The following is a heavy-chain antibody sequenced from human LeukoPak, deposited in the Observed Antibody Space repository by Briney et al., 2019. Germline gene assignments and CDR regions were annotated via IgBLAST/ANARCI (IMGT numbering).Heavy chain of an antibody. V-gene: IGHV3-30-3*01. CDR3: ASSGTAYYYYMDV. CDR2: ISYDGSNK. J-gene: IGHJ6*03. CDR1: GFTFSSYA. Sequence: GGSLRLSCAASGFTFSSYAMHWVRQAPGKGLEWVAVISYDGSNKYYADSVKGRFTISRDNSKNTLYLQINSLRAEDTAVYYCASSGTAYYYYMDVWGKGTTVTVSS. D-gene: IGHD1-7*01.